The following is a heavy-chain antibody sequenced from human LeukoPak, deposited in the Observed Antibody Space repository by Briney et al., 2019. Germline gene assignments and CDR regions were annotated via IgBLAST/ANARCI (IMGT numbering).Heavy chain of an antibody. D-gene: IGHD2-15*01. CDR3: ARVIGGPDAFDI. CDR1: GYTFTSYY. J-gene: IGHJ3*02. CDR2: TNPSGGST. V-gene: IGHV1-46*01. Sequence: ASVKVSCKASGYTFTSYYMHWVRQAPGQGLEWMGITNPSGGSTSYAQKFQGRVTMTRDTSTSAVYMELSSLRSEDTAVYYCARVIGGPDAFDIWGQGTMVTVSS.